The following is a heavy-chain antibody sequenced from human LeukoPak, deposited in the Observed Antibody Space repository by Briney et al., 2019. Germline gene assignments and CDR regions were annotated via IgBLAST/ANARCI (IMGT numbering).Heavy chain of an antibody. V-gene: IGHV3-23*01. CDR1: GFTFSIYA. D-gene: IGHD3-22*01. CDR2: ITSSGTGT. Sequence: GGSLRLSCAASGFTFSIYAMSWVRQAPGKGLEWVSSITSSGTGTFYADSVKGRFTISRDNSENTLYLQMNSPRAEDMAVYYCAKDRPNYYDSSGHYYRRNGDYWGQGTLVTVSS. J-gene: IGHJ4*02. CDR3: AKDRPNYYDSSGHYYRRNGDY.